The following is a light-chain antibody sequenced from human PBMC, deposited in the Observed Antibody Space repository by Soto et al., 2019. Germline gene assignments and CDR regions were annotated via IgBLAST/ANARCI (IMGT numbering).Light chain of an antibody. J-gene: IGKJ1*01. V-gene: IGKV1-6*01. CDR2: GAS. CDR1: QDIRTE. CDR3: LQDYHYPRT. Sequence: AIQMTQSPSSLSASVGDRVTITCRASQDIRTELGWYQQRPGEAPKLLIYGASTLQGGVPSRFSGSGSGTDFTLTISSLQPEDFATYYCLQDYHYPRTFGQGTKVEIK.